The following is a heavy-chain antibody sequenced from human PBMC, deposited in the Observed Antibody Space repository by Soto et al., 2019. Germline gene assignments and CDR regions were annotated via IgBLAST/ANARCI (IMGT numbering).Heavy chain of an antibody. V-gene: IGHV4-31*03. D-gene: IGHD2-2*01. Sequence: QVQLQESGPGLVKPSQTLSLTCTVSGGSISSGGYYWSWIRQHPGKGLEWIGYIYYSGSTYYNPSLKSRVTISVDTSKTQFSPKLSSVTAADTAVYYCARVERPAAIVDYWGQGTLVTVSS. CDR2: IYYSGST. CDR1: GGSISSGGYY. CDR3: ARVERPAAIVDY. J-gene: IGHJ4*02.